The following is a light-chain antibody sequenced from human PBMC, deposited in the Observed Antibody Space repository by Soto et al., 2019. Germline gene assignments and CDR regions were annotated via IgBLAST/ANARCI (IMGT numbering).Light chain of an antibody. J-gene: IGKJ1*01. CDR3: LQDYSYPRT. Sequence: AIQMTRSPSSLSASVGDRVTITCRASQGIRNDLAWYQQKPGRAPKLLIYDASRLQSGVPSRFSGSGSGTDVTLTISSLQPEDFATYYCLQDYSYPRTFGQGTKVEIK. V-gene: IGKV1-6*01. CDR1: QGIRND. CDR2: DAS.